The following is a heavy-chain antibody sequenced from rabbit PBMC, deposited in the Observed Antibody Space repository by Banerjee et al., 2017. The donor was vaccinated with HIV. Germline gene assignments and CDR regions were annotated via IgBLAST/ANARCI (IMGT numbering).Heavy chain of an antibody. Sequence: QSLEESGGDLVKPGASLTLTCTASGFSFSSGYDMCWVRQAPGKGPEWIACICNSDAKSYYASWAKGRFTISKTSSTTVTLQIPSLTAADTATYFCARDRLAGYFFDLWGQGTLVTVS. CDR1: GFSFSSGYD. J-gene: IGHJ4*01. CDR3: ARDRLAGYFFDL. CDR2: ICNSDAKS. D-gene: IGHD4-1*01. V-gene: IGHV1S40*01.